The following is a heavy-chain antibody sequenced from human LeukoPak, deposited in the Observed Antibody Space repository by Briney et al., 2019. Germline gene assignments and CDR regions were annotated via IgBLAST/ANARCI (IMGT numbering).Heavy chain of an antibody. CDR3: ARIYYFGDNNWRYFDN. CDR2: IDPDGSEK. D-gene: IGHD3-10*01. CDR1: GFTFNSYW. V-gene: IGHV3-7*01. Sequence: GGSLRLSCAASGFTFNSYWMSCVRQAPGKGLEWVANIDPDGSEKQYGDSVKGRFTTSRDNAKNSLYLQMNSLRAEDTAIYYCARIYYFGDNNWRYFDNWGQGTLVTVSS. J-gene: IGHJ4*02.